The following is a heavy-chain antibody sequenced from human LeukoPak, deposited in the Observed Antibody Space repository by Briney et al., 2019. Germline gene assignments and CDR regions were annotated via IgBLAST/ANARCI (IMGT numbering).Heavy chain of an antibody. D-gene: IGHD1-1*01. CDR3: ARRYKYGADY. V-gene: IGHV5-51*01. Sequence: GESLKISCKGSGXSFISYWIGWVRQMPGKGLEWMGIIYPGDSETRYSPSFQGQVTISADKSINTAYLQWSSLKASDTAMYYCARRYKYGADYWGRGTPVTVSS. CDR1: GXSFISYW. J-gene: IGHJ4*02. CDR2: IYPGDSET.